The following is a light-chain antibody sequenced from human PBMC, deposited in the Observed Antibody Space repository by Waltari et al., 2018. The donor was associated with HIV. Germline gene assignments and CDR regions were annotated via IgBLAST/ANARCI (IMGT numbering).Light chain of an antibody. V-gene: IGKV3-15*01. J-gene: IGKJ2*01. CDR2: GAF. CDR1: QSVGPY. CDR3: QQYSTWPLYT. Sequence: EVMLTQSPATLSVSPGETVTLSCKASQSVGPYLAWYQHRPGQSPRRLVYGAFTTAPGIPTRFRGRGFGTDFTLTISNLESGDFAIYFCQQYSTWPLYTFGQGTKLEI.